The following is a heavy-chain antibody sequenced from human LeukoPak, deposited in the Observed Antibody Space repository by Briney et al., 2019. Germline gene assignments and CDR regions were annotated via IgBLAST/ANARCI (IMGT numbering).Heavy chain of an antibody. D-gene: IGHD3-22*01. CDR2: IYYSGST. CDR3: ARGEMYYYDSSGFIRPYYYGMDV. CDR1: GGSISGDSYY. Sequence: NPSETLSLTCTVSGGSISGDSYYWSWIRQPPGKGLEWIGYIYYSGSTNYNPSLKSRVTISVDTSKNQFSLKLSSVTAADTAVYYCARGEMYYYDSSGFIRPYYYGMDVWGQGTTVTVSS. J-gene: IGHJ6*02. V-gene: IGHV4-61*01.